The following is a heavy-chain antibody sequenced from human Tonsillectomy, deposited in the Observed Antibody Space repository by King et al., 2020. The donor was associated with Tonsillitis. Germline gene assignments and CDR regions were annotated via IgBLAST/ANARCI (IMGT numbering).Heavy chain of an antibody. CDR1: GGSISSHY. J-gene: IGHJ5*02. CDR2: IYYSGST. D-gene: IGHD6-6*01. V-gene: IGHV4-59*11. CDR3: ARSPRFEQLVDDWFDP. Sequence: VQLQESGPGLVKPSETLSLTCTVSGGSISSHYWSWIRQPPGKGLEWIGYIYYSGSTKYNPSLKSRVTISVDTSKNQFSLKLRSVTAADTALYYCARSPRFEQLVDDWFDPWGQGTLVTVSS.